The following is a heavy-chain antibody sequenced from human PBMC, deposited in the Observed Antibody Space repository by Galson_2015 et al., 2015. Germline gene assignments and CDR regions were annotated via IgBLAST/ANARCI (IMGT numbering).Heavy chain of an antibody. V-gene: IGHV1-69*10. CDR3: ARDIDDSLDAIDI. J-gene: IGHJ6*04. CDR1: RGTVGSYA. Sequence: SAIVCCKASRGTVGSYAISWARPAAGQGLEWMGGIIPSFGIANYAQKFQGRVTNTADKYTSTAYMELSRLISEDAAVYYCARDIDDSLDAIDIWGKGTTVTVSS. D-gene: IGHD3-22*01. CDR2: IIPSFGIA.